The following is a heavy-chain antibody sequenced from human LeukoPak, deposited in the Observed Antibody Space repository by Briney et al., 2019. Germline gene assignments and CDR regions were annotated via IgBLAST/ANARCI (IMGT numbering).Heavy chain of an antibody. D-gene: IGHD1-26*01. J-gene: IGHJ4*02. CDR1: GFTFSSYN. CDR3: ARGSSAGASLRHDY. Sequence: GGSLRLSCAASGFTFSSYNMNWVRQAPGKGLGWGSYISSGSSAIYYADSVKGRFTISRDNANNSLYLQMNSLRAEDTAVYYCARGSSAGASLRHDYWGQGTLVTVSS. CDR2: ISSGSSAI. V-gene: IGHV3-48*01.